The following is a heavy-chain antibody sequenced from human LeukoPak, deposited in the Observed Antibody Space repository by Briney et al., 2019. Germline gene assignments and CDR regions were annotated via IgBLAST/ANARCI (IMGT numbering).Heavy chain of an antibody. J-gene: IGHJ6*03. CDR3: ARSGSYGRVYMDV. D-gene: IGHD5-18*01. Sequence: GGSLRLSCAASGFTFSSYSMNWVRQAPGKGLEWVSYISSSSTIYYADSVKGRFTISRDNAKNSLYLQMNSLRAEDTAVYYCARSGSYGRVYMDVWGKGTTVTVSS. V-gene: IGHV3-48*01. CDR1: GFTFSSYS. CDR2: ISSSSTI.